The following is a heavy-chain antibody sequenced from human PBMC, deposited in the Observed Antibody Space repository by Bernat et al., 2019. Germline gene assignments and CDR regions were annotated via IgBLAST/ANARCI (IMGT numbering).Heavy chain of an antibody. V-gene: IGHV3-30*01. Sequence: QVQLVESGGGVVQPGRSLRLSCAASGFTFSSYAMHWVRQAPGKRLEWVAVISYDGSNKYYADSVKGRFTISRDNSKNTLYLQMNSLRAEDTAVYYCAREYGTIFGVVIIPGTGVDYWGQGTLVTVSS. J-gene: IGHJ4*02. D-gene: IGHD3-3*01. CDR3: AREYGTIFGVVIIPGTGVDY. CDR1: GFTFSSYA. CDR2: ISYDGSNK.